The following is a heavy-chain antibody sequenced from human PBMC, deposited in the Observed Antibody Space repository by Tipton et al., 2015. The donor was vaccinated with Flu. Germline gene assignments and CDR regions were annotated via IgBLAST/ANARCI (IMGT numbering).Heavy chain of an antibody. CDR3: ARELRIAVAGTGWFDP. D-gene: IGHD6-19*01. CDR2: ISAYNGNT. CDR1: GYTFTYYG. J-gene: IGHJ5*02. V-gene: IGHV1-18*01. Sequence: VQLVQSGAEVKKPGASVKVSCKASGYTFTYYGVSWVRQAPGQGLEWMGWISAYNGNTNYAQKFQGRVTMTTDTSTNTAYMELRSLRSDDTAVYYCARELRIAVAGTGWFDPWGQGTLVTVST.